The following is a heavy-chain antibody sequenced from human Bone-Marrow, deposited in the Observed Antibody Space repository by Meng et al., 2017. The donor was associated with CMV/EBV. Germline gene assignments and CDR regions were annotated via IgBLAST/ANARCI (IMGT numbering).Heavy chain of an antibody. D-gene: IGHD4-17*01. CDR2: ISSSSSYI. V-gene: IGHV3-21*01. Sequence: GGSLRLSCAASGFTFSSYSMNWVRQAPGKGLEWVSSISSSSSYIYYADSVKGRFTISRDNAKNSLYLQMNSLRAEDTAVYYCARDTPYGDYPDVWGQRTTVTVSS. CDR1: GFTFSSYS. CDR3: ARDTPYGDYPDV. J-gene: IGHJ6*02.